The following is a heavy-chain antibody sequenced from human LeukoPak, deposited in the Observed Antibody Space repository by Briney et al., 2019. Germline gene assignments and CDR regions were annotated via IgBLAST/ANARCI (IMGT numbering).Heavy chain of an antibody. CDR3: ARELKSNFYYYYGMDV. CDR2: IWYDGSNK. Sequence: PGGSLRLSCAASGFTFSSYGMPWVRQAPGKGLEWVAVIWYDGSNKYYADSVKGRFTISRDNSKNTLYLQMNSLRAEDTAVYYCARELKSNFYYYYGMDVWGQGTTVTVSS. J-gene: IGHJ6*02. V-gene: IGHV3-33*01. CDR1: GFTFSSYG. D-gene: IGHD6-6*01.